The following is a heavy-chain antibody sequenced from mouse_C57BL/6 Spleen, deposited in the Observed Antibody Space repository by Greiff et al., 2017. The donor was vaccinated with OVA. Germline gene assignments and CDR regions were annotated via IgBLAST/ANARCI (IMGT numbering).Heavy chain of an antibody. Sequence: QVQLQQSGTELVKPGASVKLSCKASGYTFTSYCMHWVKQRPGQGLEWIGNINPSNGGTNYNEKFKGKATLTVDKSSSTAYVQLRSLTSEDAAVYYCAREKGAEDFDYWGQGTTVTVSS. CDR3: AREKGAEDFDY. D-gene: IGHD3-3*01. V-gene: IGHV1-53*01. CDR2: INPSNGGT. CDR1: GYTFTSYC. J-gene: IGHJ2*01.